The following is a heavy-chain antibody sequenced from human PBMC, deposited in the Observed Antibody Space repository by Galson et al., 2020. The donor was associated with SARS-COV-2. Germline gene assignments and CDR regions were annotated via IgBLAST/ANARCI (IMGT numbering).Heavy chain of an antibody. CDR3: ARIPRITMVQGVIIFDY. CDR1: GGSISSYY. V-gene: IGHV4-59*01. CDR2: IYYSGST. J-gene: IGHJ4*02. D-gene: IGHD3-10*01. Sequence: SETLSLTCTVSGGSISSYYWSWIRQPPGKGLEWIGYIYYSGSTNYNPSLKSRVTISVDTSKNQFSLKLSSVTAADTAVYYCARIPRITMVQGVIIFDYWGQGTLVTVSS.